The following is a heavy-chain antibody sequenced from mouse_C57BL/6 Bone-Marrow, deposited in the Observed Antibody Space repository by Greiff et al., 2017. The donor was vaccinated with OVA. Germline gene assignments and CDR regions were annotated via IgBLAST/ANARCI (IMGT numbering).Heavy chain of an antibody. CDR3: VRRDIKGFYDGYYGFFAY. CDR1: GFSFNTYA. D-gene: IGHD2-3*01. V-gene: IGHV10-1*01. J-gene: IGHJ3*01. Sequence: EVKVVESGGGLVQPKGSLKLSCAASGFSFNTYAMNWVRQAPGKGLEWVARIRSKSNNYATYYADSVKDRFTISRDDSESMLYLQMNNLKTEDTAMYYCVRRDIKGFYDGYYGFFAYWGQGTLVTVSA. CDR2: IRSKSNNYAT.